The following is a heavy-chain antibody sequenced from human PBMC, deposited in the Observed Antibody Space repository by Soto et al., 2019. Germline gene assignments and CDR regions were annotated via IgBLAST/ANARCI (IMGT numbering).Heavy chain of an antibody. V-gene: IGHV4-39*01. CDR3: ARLDYGSGSYPGY. CDR1: GGSISSSSYY. CDR2: IYYSGST. D-gene: IGHD3-10*01. J-gene: IGHJ4*02. Sequence: QLQLQESGPGLVKPSETLSLTCTVSGGSISSSSYYWGWIRQPPGKGLEWIGSIYYSGSTYYNPSLKSRVTRSVDTSKNQFSLKLSSVTAADTAVYYCARLDYGSGSYPGYWGQGTLVTVSS.